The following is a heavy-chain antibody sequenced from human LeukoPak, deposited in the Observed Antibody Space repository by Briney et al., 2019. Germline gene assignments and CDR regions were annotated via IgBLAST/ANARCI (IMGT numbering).Heavy chain of an antibody. CDR2: IYGGGST. V-gene: IGHV3-53*01. D-gene: IGHD3-22*01. Sequence: PGGSLRLSCAASGFTVSSNYMSWVRQAPGKGLEWVSVIYGGGSTYYADSVKGRFTISRDNSKNTLYLQMNSLRAEDTAVYYCARDWGYYYDSSGYADAFDIWGQGTMVTVSS. J-gene: IGHJ3*02. CDR3: ARDWGYYYDSSGYADAFDI. CDR1: GFTVSSNY.